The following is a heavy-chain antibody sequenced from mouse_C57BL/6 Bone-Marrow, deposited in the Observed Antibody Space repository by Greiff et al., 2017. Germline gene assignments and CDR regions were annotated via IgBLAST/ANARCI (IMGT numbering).Heavy chain of an antibody. D-gene: IGHD1-1*01. CDR3: ARGGGYTTGYFDV. CDR1: GYSITSGYY. J-gene: IGHJ1*03. V-gene: IGHV3-6*01. CDR2: ISYDGSN. Sequence: LQESGPGLVKPSQSLSLTCSVTGYSITSGYYWNWIRQFPGNKLEWMGYISYDGSNNYNPSLKNRISITRVTSKNQFFLKLNSVTTEDTATYYCARGGGYTTGYFDVWGTGTTVTVSS.